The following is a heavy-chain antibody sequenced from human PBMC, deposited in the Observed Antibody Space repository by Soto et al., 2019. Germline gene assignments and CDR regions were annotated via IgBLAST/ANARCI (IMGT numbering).Heavy chain of an antibody. J-gene: IGHJ5*02. CDR1: GGSFSGYY. D-gene: IGHD2-15*01. CDR3: VRSEKIVVVVAATPNWFDP. Sequence: SQTLSLPCAVYGGSFSGYYWSWIRQPPGKGLEWIGKINHSGSTNYNPSLKSRVTKSVDTSKNQFSLKLSSVTAADTAVYYCVRSEKIVVVVAATPNWFDPWGQGTLVTVSS. CDR2: INHSGST. V-gene: IGHV4-34*01.